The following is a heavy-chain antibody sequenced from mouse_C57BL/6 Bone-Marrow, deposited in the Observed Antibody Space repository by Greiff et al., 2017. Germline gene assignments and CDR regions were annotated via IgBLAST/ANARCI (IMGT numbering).Heavy chain of an antibody. Sequence: VQLQQSGAELARPGASVKLSCKASGYTFTSYGISWVKQRPGQGLEWIGRIHPSDSDTNYNQKFKGKATLTVDKSSSTAYMQLSSLTSEDSAVYYCAIGYLFAYWGQGTLVTVSA. CDR2: IHPSDSDT. CDR1: GYTFTSYG. V-gene: IGHV1-74*01. CDR3: AIGYLFAY. J-gene: IGHJ3*01. D-gene: IGHD1-2*01.